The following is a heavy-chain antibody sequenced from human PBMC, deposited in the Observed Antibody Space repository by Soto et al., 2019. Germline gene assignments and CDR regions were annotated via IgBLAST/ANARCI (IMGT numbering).Heavy chain of an antibody. CDR2: IYHSGST. CDR1: GYSISSGYY. V-gene: IGHV4-38-2*02. CDR3: AGESSYSSGPVFDY. Sequence: SETLSLTCAVSGYSISSGYYWGWIRQHPGKGLEWNGSIYHSGSTYYNPSLKSRVTISVDTSKNQFSLKLSSVTAADTAVYYCAGESSYSSGPVFDYWGQGTLVTVSS. J-gene: IGHJ4*02. D-gene: IGHD6-19*01.